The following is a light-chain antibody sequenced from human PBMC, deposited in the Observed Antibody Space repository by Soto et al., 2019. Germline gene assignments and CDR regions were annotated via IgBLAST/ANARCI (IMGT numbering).Light chain of an antibody. CDR2: GAS. Sequence: EIVLTQSPGTLSLSPGERATLSCRASQSVSSSYLAWYQQKPGQAPRLLIYGASSRATGIPDRFSGSGSGTDFTLTISRLEPEDFAVYYCQQYGSSQWTFGPGTKVDIK. CDR3: QQYGSSQWT. CDR1: QSVSSSY. J-gene: IGKJ3*01. V-gene: IGKV3-20*01.